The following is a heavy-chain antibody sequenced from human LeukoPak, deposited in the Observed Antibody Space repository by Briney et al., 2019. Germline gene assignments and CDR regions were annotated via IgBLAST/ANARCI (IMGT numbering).Heavy chain of an antibody. J-gene: IGHJ4*02. V-gene: IGHV3-7*01. Sequence: GGSLRLSCAAPGFTFSSYWMSWVRQAPGKGLEWVANIKQDGSEKYYVDSVKGRFTISRDNAKNSLYLQMNSLRAKDTAVYYCALGYDILTGYYWGQGTLVTVSS. CDR1: GFTFSSYW. CDR2: IKQDGSEK. CDR3: ALGYDILTGYY. D-gene: IGHD3-9*01.